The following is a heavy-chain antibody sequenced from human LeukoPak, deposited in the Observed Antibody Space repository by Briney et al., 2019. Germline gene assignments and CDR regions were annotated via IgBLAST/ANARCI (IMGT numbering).Heavy chain of an antibody. CDR3: ARTLPGSYSDC. Sequence: GGSLRLSCAAAGFSVSSNYMSWVRQAPGKGLECVSVIFSGGSTYYADSVKGRSTISRDDSKNTVYLQLNSLRAEDTAVYYCARTLPGSYSDCWGQGTLVAVS. D-gene: IGHD7-27*01. CDR2: IFSGGST. CDR1: GFSVSSNY. J-gene: IGHJ4*02. V-gene: IGHV3-53*01.